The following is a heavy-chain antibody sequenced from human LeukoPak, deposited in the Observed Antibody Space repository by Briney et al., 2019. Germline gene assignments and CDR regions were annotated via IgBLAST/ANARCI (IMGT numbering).Heavy chain of an antibody. CDR1: GFTFTDFW. CDR2: VKGDEIST. CDR3: ATGPYSAFEM. V-gene: IGHV3-74*01. Sequence: PGGSLRLSCAASGFTFTDFWMHWVRQAPGGGLVWVSRVKGDEISTLYADFVKGRFTISRDNAKNTLYLQMNSLRADDTALYYCATGPYSAFEMWGQGTMVTVSS. D-gene: IGHD2-21*01. J-gene: IGHJ3*02.